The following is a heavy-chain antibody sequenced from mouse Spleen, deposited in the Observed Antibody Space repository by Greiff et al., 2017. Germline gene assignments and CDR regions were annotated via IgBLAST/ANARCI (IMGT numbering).Heavy chain of an antibody. CDR1: GYSITSDYA. V-gene: IGHV3-2*02. CDR2: ISYSGST. CDR3: ARWDGYFDY. Sequence: ESGPGLVKPSQSLSLTCTVTGYSITSDYAWNWIRQFPGNKLEWMGYISYSGSTSYNPSLKSRISITRDTSKNQFFLQLNSVTTEDTATYYCARWDGYFDYWGQGTTLTVSS. J-gene: IGHJ2*01. D-gene: IGHD4-1*01.